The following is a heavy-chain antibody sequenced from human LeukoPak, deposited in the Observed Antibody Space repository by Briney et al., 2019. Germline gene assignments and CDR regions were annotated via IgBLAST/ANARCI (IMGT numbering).Heavy chain of an antibody. D-gene: IGHD3-3*01. J-gene: IGHJ4*02. Sequence: GGSLRLSCAASGFTFSSYWMSWVRQAPGKGLEWVANIKQDGSEKYYVDSVKGRFTISRDNAKNSLYLQMNSLRAEDTAVYYCAREGYDFWSGYLYYFDYWGQGTLVTVSS. CDR3: AREGYDFWSGYLYYFDY. V-gene: IGHV3-7*01. CDR2: IKQDGSEK. CDR1: GFTFSSYW.